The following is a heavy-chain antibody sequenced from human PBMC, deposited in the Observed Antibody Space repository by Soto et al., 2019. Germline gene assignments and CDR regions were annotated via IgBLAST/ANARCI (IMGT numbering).Heavy chain of an antibody. CDR1: GFSLSTTPVG. J-gene: IGHJ5*01. V-gene: IGHV2-5*02. CDR2: IYWDDDQ. Sequence: SGPTLVNPTQTLTLTCTLSGFSLSTTPVGVAWIRQPPGQALEWLALIYWDDDQRYNPSLKNRLTITKDTSRNQVVLTMTNMDLVDTATYYCAHKRDVSRGFKSWGQGTLVTVSS. CDR3: AHKRDVSRGFKS.